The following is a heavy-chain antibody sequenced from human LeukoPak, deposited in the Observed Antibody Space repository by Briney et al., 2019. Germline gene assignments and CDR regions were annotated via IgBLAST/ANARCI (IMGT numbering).Heavy chain of an antibody. J-gene: IGHJ3*01. CDR3: AKGRYCTSATCQGFDV. CDR2: IWNDGSDQ. V-gene: IGHV3-33*03. CDR1: GFAFSIYG. Sequence: GGSLRFSCATSGFAFSIYGMNWVRQAPGKGLEWVAIIWNDGSDQYYSDSVKGRFSISRDNSKNTLYLQMNSLRAEDTAVYYCAKGRYCTSATCQGFDVWGQGTMFSVSS. D-gene: IGHD2-2*01.